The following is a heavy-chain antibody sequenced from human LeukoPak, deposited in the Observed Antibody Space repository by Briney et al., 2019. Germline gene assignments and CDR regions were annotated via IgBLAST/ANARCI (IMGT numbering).Heavy chain of an antibody. CDR1: GFTFSGSA. CDR2: IRSKADSYAT. J-gene: IGHJ6*02. V-gene: IGHV3-73*01. Sequence: GGSLKLSCAASGFTFSGSAMHWVRQASGKGLEWVGRIRSKADSYATAYAASVKGRFTISRDDSKNTAYLQMISLKTEDTAVYYCSRLSTGSVNYSYYGMDVWGQGTTVTVSS. D-gene: IGHD3-16*02. CDR3: SRLSTGSVNYSYYGMDV.